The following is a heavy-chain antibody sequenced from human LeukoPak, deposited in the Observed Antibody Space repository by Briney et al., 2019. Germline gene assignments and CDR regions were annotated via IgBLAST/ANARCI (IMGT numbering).Heavy chain of an antibody. V-gene: IGHV4-39*01. CDR1: GGSIGTNNYY. D-gene: IGHD6-13*01. Sequence: PSETLSLTCTVYGGSIGTNNYYWGWIRQPPGKGLEWIGSMYYSGSTYYNPSLKSRVTISGDKSKNQFSLKLSSVTAADTAVYYCARCLTGYSSSWQYWGQGTLVTVSS. CDR3: ARCLTGYSSSWQY. J-gene: IGHJ4*02. CDR2: MYYSGST.